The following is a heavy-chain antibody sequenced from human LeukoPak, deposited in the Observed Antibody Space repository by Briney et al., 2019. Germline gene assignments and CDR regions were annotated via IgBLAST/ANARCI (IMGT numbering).Heavy chain of an antibody. V-gene: IGHV3-66*01. CDR3: ATYRQVLLPFGS. J-gene: IGHJ5*02. CDR2: IYSGGNT. Sequence: GGSLRLSCADSGFTVSSNYMNWVRQAQGKGLEWVSVIYSGGNTYYADSVKGRFTISRDNSKNTLYLQMNSLRAEDTAIYYCATYRQVLLPFGSWGQGTLVTVSS. D-gene: IGHD3-3*01. CDR1: GFTVSSNY.